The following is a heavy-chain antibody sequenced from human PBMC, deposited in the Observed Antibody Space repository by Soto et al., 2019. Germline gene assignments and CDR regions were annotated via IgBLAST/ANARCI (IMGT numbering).Heavy chain of an antibody. CDR2: ISTWSRAT. CDR3: ARSLGYCSSTSCPQEYWFDP. V-gene: IGHV3-48*01. Sequence: GGSLRLSCAASGFTFTSYSMTGVRQAPGKELKWLSHISTWSRATDYADSVKGRFTISRDNSKNTLYLQMNSLRAEDTAVYYCARSLGYCSSTSCPQEYWFDPWGQGTLVTVSS. CDR1: GFTFTSYS. D-gene: IGHD2-2*01. J-gene: IGHJ5*02.